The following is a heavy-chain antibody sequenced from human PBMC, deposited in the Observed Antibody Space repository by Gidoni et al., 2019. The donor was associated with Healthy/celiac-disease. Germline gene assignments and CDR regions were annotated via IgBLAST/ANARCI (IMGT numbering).Heavy chain of an antibody. J-gene: IGHJ5*02. V-gene: IGHV1-3*01. Sequence: QVQLVQSGAAVKKPGASVTVSCQASGYTFPSYAMHWVRQAPGQRLEWMGWLNAGNGNTKDSQKCQGRVTMTRDTAASTAYMELSSLRAEDTAVYYCARSGIAAAARRERWFDPWGQGTLVTVSS. D-gene: IGHD6-13*01. CDR2: LNAGNGNT. CDR1: GYTFPSYA. CDR3: ARSGIAAAARRERWFDP.